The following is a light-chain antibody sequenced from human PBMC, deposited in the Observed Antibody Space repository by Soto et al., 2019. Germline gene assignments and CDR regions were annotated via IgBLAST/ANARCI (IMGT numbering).Light chain of an antibody. CDR3: QSYDSSLSVV. CDR1: SSNIGAGYP. CDR2: AYS. V-gene: IGLV1-40*01. Sequence: QSALTQPASVSGSPGQSITISCTGSSSNIGAGYPVQWYQQLPGTAPKLLIYAYSNRPSGVPDRFSGSKSGTSASLAITGLQAEDEADYYCQSYDSSLSVVFGGGTKLTVL. J-gene: IGLJ2*01.